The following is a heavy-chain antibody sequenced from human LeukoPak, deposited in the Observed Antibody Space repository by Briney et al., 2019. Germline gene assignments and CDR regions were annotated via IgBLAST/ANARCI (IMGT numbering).Heavy chain of an antibody. CDR3: ARDRDDIPFDY. CDR2: ISYDGSNK. CDR1: GFTFSSYA. V-gene: IGHV3-30-3*01. D-gene: IGHD3-9*01. Sequence: GGSLRLSCAASGFTFSSYAMHWVRQAPGKGLEWVAVISYDGSNKYYADSVKGRFTISRDNSKNTLYLQMNSLRAEDTAVYYCARDRDDIPFDYWGQGTLVTVSS. J-gene: IGHJ4*02.